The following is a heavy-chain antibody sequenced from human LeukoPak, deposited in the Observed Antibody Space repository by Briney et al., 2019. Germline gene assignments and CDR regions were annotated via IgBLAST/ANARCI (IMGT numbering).Heavy chain of an antibody. Sequence: PSETLSLTCSVSGGSISRDYWNWIRQPPGRGLEWIGYIYYSGITNYNPSLKSRVTISLDTSKNQFFLKLSSVTAADTAVYYCARGDSSGSNCFDPWGQGTLVTVSS. J-gene: IGHJ5*02. V-gene: IGHV4-59*01. CDR3: ARGDSSGSNCFDP. CDR1: GGSISRDY. CDR2: IYYSGIT. D-gene: IGHD3-22*01.